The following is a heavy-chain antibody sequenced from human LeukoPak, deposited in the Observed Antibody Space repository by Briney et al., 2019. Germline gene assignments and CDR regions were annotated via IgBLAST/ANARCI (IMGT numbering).Heavy chain of an antibody. J-gene: IGHJ4*02. CDR1: GASITSSGYY. D-gene: IGHD5-24*01. CDR2: IYHSGST. CDR3: ARHRSGWLQSSFDY. V-gene: IGHV4-39*01. Sequence: SETLSLTCTVSGASITSSGYYWGWIRQPPGKGLEWIGTIYHSGSTYYNPSLKSRVTISVDTSKNQFSLKLSSVTAADTAVYYCARHRSGWLQSSFDYWGQGTLVTVSS.